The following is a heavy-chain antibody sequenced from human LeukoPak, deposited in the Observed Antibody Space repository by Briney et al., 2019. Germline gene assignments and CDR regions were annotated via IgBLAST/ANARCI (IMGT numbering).Heavy chain of an antibody. CDR2: IFSSGGEI. J-gene: IGHJ4*02. CDR3: ATYSQVLLPFES. CDR1: GFTFSTFA. D-gene: IGHD2-8*02. Sequence: PGGSLRLSCAASGFTFSTFAMIWVRQPPGKGLEWVSSIFSSGGEIHYADSVRGRFTISRDNSKSTLSLQMNSLRAEDTAIYYCATYSQVLLPFESWGQGTLVTVSS. V-gene: IGHV3-23*01.